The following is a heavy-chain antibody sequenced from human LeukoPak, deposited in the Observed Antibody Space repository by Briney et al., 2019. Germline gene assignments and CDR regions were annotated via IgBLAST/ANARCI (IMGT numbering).Heavy chain of an antibody. CDR2: INHSGST. CDR1: GGSFSGYY. D-gene: IGHD5-18*01. J-gene: IGHJ4*02. V-gene: IGHV4-34*01. Sequence: LSETLSLTCAVYGGSFSGYYWSWIRQPPGKGLEWIGEINHSGSTNYNPSLKSRVTISVDTSKNQFSLKLSSVTAADTAVYYCARGGYSYGYSFGYWGQGTLVTVSS. CDR3: ARGGYSYGYSFGY.